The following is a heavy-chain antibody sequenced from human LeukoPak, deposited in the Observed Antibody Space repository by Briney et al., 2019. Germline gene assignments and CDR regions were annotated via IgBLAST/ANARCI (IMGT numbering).Heavy chain of an antibody. J-gene: IGHJ5*02. D-gene: IGHD3-16*01. CDR3: ARGGNHGTET. V-gene: IGHV3-7*01. Sequence: GGALRLSCAAAAFTLSSYWVSWVRPAPGKGREGGATVNKDGNEKIHVGSLRSRFTISRDNAKNSLYLQMNSLRAEDTAVYYCARGGNHGTETWGQGTLVTVSS. CDR1: AFTLSSYW. CDR2: VNKDGNEK.